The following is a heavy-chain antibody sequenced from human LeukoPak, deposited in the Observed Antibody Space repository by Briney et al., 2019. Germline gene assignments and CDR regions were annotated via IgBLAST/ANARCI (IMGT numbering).Heavy chain of an antibody. CDR3: ARDLPPLDY. Sequence: GLEWVALTSYDESNRGYADSVKGRFTISRDNSRNTLYLQMNNLRVEDTAVYYCARDLPPLDYWGQGTLVTVSS. V-gene: IGHV3-30-3*01. CDR2: TSYDESNR. J-gene: IGHJ4*02.